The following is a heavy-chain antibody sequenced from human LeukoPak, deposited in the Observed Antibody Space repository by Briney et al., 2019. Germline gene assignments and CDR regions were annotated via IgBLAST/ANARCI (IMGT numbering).Heavy chain of an antibody. J-gene: IGHJ6*03. Sequence: GGCLRLSCAPSGFSFSSYSMNWVRPAPGGGRGWVSYISSSSSTIYYADSVKGPFSISRDNAKNTLCLQMNSLRAEDTAVYYCAKTDRMDVWRKGTTVTISS. CDR3: AKTDRMDV. V-gene: IGHV3-48*04. CDR1: GFSFSSYS. CDR2: ISSSSSTI.